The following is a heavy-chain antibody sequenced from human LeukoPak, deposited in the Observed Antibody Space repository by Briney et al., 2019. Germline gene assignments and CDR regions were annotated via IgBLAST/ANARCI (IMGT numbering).Heavy chain of an antibody. D-gene: IGHD3-16*01. J-gene: IGHJ4*02. V-gene: IGHV4-4*07. CDR3: ASVSDSWGNQPKYYFDY. Sequence: SETLSPTLSVSGGSISSNDCSWIRQPAGEGMEWIGRIYPSRTTDRNPSLRSRVTMSLDTSKNQFSLKLTSVTAADTAIYYRASVSDSWGNQPKYYFDYWGQGALVTVSS. CDR1: GGSISSND. CDR2: IYPSRTT.